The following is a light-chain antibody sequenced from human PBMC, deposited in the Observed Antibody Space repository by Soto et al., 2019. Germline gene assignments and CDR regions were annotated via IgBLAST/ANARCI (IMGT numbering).Light chain of an antibody. CDR2: GAS. J-gene: IGKJ2*01. V-gene: IGKV3-20*01. CDR3: QQYGGSPPST. Sequence: EIVLTQSPGTLSLSPGERATLSCRASQSVSSSYLAWYQQKPGQAPRLLIYGASTRDTGIPDRFSGSGSGTDFTITISRLEPEDFAVYYCQQYGGSPPSTFGQGTKLEIK. CDR1: QSVSSSY.